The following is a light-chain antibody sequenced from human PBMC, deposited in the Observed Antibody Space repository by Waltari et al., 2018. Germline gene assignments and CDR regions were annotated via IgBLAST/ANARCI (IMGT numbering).Light chain of an antibody. V-gene: IGLV1-36*01. CDR3: ASWDDTLNGWV. CDR2: YDE. Sequence: QSVLTQPPSVSEAPRQRVTISCSGSSSNIGNNAVNWYQQLPGKAPKLLIYYDELLPSGVSDRISCSKSCTSASLAISGLQSEDEADYYCASWDDTLNGWVFGGVTKLTVL. J-gene: IGLJ3*02. CDR1: SSNIGNNA.